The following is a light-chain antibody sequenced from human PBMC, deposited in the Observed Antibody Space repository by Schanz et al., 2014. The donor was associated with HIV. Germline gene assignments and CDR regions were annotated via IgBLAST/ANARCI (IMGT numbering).Light chain of an antibody. J-gene: IGLJ1*01. V-gene: IGLV2-14*01. Sequence: GISSRFSGSKSGNTASLTISGLQAEDEADYYCSSYSSDSSPYVFGTGTKLTVL. CDR3: SSYSSDSSPYV.